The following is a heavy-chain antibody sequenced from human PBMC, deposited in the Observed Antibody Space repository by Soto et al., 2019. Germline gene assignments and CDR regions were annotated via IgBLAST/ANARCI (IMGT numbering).Heavy chain of an antibody. V-gene: IGHV5-51*01. J-gene: IGHJ6*02. Sequence: GESLKISCKASGYSFTSYWIAWVRQMPGKGLEWMGIIYPGDSDARYSPSFQGQVTMSADKSVSTAYLQWSSLKASDTAMYYCARPRSGSYRLDYYGMDVWGQGTTVTVSS. CDR3: ARPRSGSYRLDYYGMDV. D-gene: IGHD3-10*01. CDR2: IYPGDSDA. CDR1: GYSFTSYW.